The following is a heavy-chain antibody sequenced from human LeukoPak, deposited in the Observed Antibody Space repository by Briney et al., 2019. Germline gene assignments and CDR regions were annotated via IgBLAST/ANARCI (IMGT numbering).Heavy chain of an antibody. D-gene: IGHD6-19*01. Sequence: PGGSLRLSCAASGFTFSDYYMSWIRQAPGKGLEWVSSISSSSSNIYYADSVKGRFTISRDNAKNSLYLQMNSLRAEDTAVYFCARGIAVAGTDYWGQGTLVTVSS. J-gene: IGHJ4*02. CDR2: ISSSSSNI. CDR3: ARGIAVAGTDY. V-gene: IGHV3-11*04. CDR1: GFTFSDYY.